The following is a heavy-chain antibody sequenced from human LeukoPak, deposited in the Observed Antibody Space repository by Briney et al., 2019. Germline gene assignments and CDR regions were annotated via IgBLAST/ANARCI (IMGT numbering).Heavy chain of an antibody. CDR3: ARKPGGDYGGNLDY. CDR1: GYTFTDYY. Sequence: ASVKVSCKASGYTFTDYYIHWVRQAPGQGLEWMGWINPHTGGTNYAQRFQGRVTMTRDTSITTACMDLSRLRSDDTAVYYCARKPGGDYGGNLDYWGQGTLVTVSS. CDR2: INPHTGGT. V-gene: IGHV1-2*02. D-gene: IGHD4-23*01. J-gene: IGHJ4*02.